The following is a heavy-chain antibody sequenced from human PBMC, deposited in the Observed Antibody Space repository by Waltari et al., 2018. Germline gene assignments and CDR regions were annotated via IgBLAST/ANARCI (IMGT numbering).Heavy chain of an antibody. Sequence: QLQLQESGPGLVKPSGTLSPICAVSGDSRSHNWWSWVRPSPGKGLEGIGEVLGSGRTNYNPSFASRVTISLDTSTYQFALKMTSATAADTALYYCARDRGRGLYLDTWGQGILVTVSP. J-gene: IGHJ4*02. V-gene: IGHV4-4*02. CDR3: ARDRGRGLYLDT. CDR2: VLGSGRT. CDR1: GDSRSHNW. D-gene: IGHD2-15*01.